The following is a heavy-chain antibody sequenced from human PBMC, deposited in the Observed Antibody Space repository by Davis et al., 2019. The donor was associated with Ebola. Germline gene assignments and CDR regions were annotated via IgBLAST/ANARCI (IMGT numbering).Heavy chain of an antibody. J-gene: IGHJ3*02. CDR1: GYTFTVYY. D-gene: IGHD5-12*01. CDR3: TTPGGQDSGYDVFDI. CDR2: INPNGGDT. Sequence: AASVKVSCKASGYTFTVYYIHWVRQAPGQGLEWMGRINPNGGDTRFAQRFQDRVTMTRDTSIAAAYMELTGLRSDDTAVYYCTTPGGQDSGYDVFDIWGQGTMVTVSS. V-gene: IGHV1-2*06.